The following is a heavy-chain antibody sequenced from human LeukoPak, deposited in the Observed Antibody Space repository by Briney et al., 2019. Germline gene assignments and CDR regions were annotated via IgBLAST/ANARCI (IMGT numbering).Heavy chain of an antibody. CDR3: ARDWGDDIVVVVAAN. Sequence: GASVTVSCKASGGTFSSYAISGVRQAAGQGLEWMGRIIPFLWIAHYAPKLQGRVMITADKSTSTAYMELSSLRSEDTAVSYCARDWGDDIVVVVAANWGQGTLVTVSS. D-gene: IGHD2-15*01. V-gene: IGHV1-69*04. CDR1: GGTFSSYA. J-gene: IGHJ4*02. CDR2: IIPFLWIA.